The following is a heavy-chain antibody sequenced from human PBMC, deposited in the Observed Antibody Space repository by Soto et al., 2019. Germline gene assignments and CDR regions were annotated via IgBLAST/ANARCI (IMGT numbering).Heavy chain of an antibody. CDR3: ARAKDIVVVQAAMPAVGNYYYGMDV. CDR1: GFTFSSYS. V-gene: IGHV3-48*02. D-gene: IGHD2-2*01. CDR2: ISSSSSTI. Sequence: GGSLRLSCAASGFTFSSYSMNWVRQAPGKGLEWVSYISSSSSTIYYADSVKGRFTISRDNAKNTMYLQMNSLRDEDTAVYYCARAKDIVVVQAAMPAVGNYYYGMDVWGQGTTVTVSS. J-gene: IGHJ6*02.